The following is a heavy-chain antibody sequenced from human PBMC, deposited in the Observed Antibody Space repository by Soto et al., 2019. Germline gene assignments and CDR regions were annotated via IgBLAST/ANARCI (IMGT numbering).Heavy chain of an antibody. J-gene: IGHJ4*01. Sequence: ASVKASCKASGYIFTSYYIHWVRQAPGQGLEWMGWINPFDGSRMFAQSFQGRVTMTRDTSTSTVYMEVSSLRSEETAVYYCSRVDPGETSPFDHWG. CDR3: SRVDPGETSPFDH. CDR2: INPFDGSR. CDR1: GYIFTSYY. D-gene: IGHD3-10*01. V-gene: IGHV1-46*03.